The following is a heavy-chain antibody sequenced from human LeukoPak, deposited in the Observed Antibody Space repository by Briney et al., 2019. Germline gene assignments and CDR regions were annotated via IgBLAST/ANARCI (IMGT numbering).Heavy chain of an antibody. D-gene: IGHD3-22*01. V-gene: IGHV5-51*01. J-gene: IGHJ6*03. CDR2: IYPGDSDT. Sequence: GESLKISCKGSGYSFTSYWIGWVRQMPGKGLEWMGIIYPGDSDTRYSPSFQGQVTISADKSISTAYLQWSSLKASDTAMYYCARSPRDSSGSRPKASYYYYYMDVWGKGTTVTVSS. CDR3: ARSPRDSSGSRPKASYYYYYMDV. CDR1: GYSFTSYW.